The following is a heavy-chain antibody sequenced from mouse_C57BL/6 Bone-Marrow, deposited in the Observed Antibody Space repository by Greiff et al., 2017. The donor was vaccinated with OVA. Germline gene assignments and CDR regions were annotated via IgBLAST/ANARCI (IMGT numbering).Heavy chain of an antibody. J-gene: IGHJ4*01. CDR3: ARDYYGSSYLYAMDY. V-gene: IGHV5-12*01. Sequence: EVQRVESGGGLVQPGGSLKLSCAASGFTFSDYYMYWVRQTPEKRLEWVAYISNGGGSTYYPDTVKGRFTISRDNAKNTLYLQMSRLKSEDTAMYYCARDYYGSSYLYAMDYWGQGTSVTVSS. CDR2: ISNGGGST. D-gene: IGHD1-1*01. CDR1: GFTFSDYY.